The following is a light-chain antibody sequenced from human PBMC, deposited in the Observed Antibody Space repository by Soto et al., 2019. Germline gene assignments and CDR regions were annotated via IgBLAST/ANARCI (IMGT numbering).Light chain of an antibody. Sequence: QSVLTQPPSVSGAPGQRVTISCTGTSSNIGAFYAVHWYQQLPGTAPKLLIHGNNNRPSGVPDRFSGSKSGTSASLAITGLQEKDEADNCCQSYDTGPRGVFGTGTKVTVL. V-gene: IGLV1-40*01. CDR2: GNN. CDR3: QSYDTGPRGV. J-gene: IGLJ1*01. CDR1: SSNIGAFYA.